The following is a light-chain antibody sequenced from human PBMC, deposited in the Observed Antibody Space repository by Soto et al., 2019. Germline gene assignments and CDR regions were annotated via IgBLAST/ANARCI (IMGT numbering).Light chain of an antibody. CDR3: SSYAGSNCL. V-gene: IGLV2-8*01. CDR1: SSTIGDFNS. CDR2: EVN. Sequence: QSVLTQPPSASGSPGQSVTISCTGTSSTIGDFNSVSWYQHHPDKDPKLVIYEVNKRPSGVPDRFCGSKSGNTASLTVSGLQAEDEADYYCSSYAGSNCLFGGGTKLTVL. J-gene: IGLJ2*01.